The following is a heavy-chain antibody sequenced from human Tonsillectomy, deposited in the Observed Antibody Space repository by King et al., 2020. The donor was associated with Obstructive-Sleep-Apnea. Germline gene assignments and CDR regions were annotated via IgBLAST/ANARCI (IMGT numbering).Heavy chain of an antibody. V-gene: IGHV4-31*03. D-gene: IGHD5-24*01. CDR1: GGSISSGGYY. CDR2: IYYSGST. J-gene: IGHJ4*02. Sequence: VQLQESGPGLVKPSQTLSLTCTVSGGSISSGGYYWSWIRQHPGKGLEWIGYIYYSGSTYYNPSLKSRVTISVDTSKNQFSLKLSPVTAADTAVYYCAREWLQFGYVDYWGQGTLVTVSS. CDR3: AREWLQFGYVDY.